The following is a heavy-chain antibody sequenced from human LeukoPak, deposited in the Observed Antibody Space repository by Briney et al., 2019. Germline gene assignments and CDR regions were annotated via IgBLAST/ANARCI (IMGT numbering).Heavy chain of an antibody. J-gene: IGHJ3*01. CDR2: INHSGST. D-gene: IGHD1-26*01. Sequence: SETLSLTCAVYGGSFSGYYWSWIRQPPGKGLEWIGEINHSGSTNYNPSLKSRVTISVDTSKNQFSLKLSSVTAADTAVYYCARRLGVTNSDDAFHVWGLGTMVTVSS. V-gene: IGHV4-34*01. CDR3: ARRLGVTNSDDAFHV. CDR1: GGSFSGYY.